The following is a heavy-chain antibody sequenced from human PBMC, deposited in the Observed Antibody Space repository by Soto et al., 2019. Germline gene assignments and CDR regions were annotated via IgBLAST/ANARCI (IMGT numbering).Heavy chain of an antibody. Sequence: ESLKISCRGPGDSFTGYWIAWVRQMPGKGLEYMGIIYPGDSDTRYSPSFQGQVTISVDKSINTAYLQGNSLEASDTALYYCVRASETSGYYVGSFDYRGQGPLGTGSS. V-gene: IGHV5-51*01. CDR3: VRASETSGYYVGSFDY. CDR1: GDSFTGYW. CDR2: IYPGDSDT. J-gene: IGHJ4*02. D-gene: IGHD3-22*01.